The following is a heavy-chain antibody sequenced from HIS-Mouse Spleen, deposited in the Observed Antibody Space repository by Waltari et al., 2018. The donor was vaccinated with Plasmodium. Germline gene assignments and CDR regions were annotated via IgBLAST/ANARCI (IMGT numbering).Heavy chain of an antibody. CDR3: AKGRIVATTDAFDI. V-gene: IGHV3-9*01. Sequence: GGLVQPGRSLRLSCAASGFTFDDYAMHWVRQAPGKGLEWVSGISWNSGSIGYADSVKGRFTISRDNAKNSLYLQMNSLRAEDTALYYCAKGRIVATTDAFDIWGQGTMVTVSS. CDR1: GFTFDDYA. J-gene: IGHJ3*02. D-gene: IGHD5-12*01. CDR2: ISWNSGSI.